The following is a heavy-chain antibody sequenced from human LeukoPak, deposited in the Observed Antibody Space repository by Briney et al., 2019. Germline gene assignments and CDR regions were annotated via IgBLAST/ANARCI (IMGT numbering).Heavy chain of an antibody. Sequence: GGSLRLSCVASGFTFSSHSMNWLRQAPGKGLEWVAYISSSSNHIFYADSVKARFTISRDNAKDSLYLHMNSLRAEGTAIYYCARDTNDETMIIVLKLFDLWGQGTRVTVSS. D-gene: IGHD3-22*01. CDR2: ISSSSNHI. CDR3: ARDTNDETMIIVLKLFDL. CDR1: GFTFSSHS. J-gene: IGHJ4*02. V-gene: IGHV3-48*01.